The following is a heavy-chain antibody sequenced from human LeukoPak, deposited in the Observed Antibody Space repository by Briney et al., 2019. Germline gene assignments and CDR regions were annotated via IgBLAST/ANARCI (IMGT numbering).Heavy chain of an antibody. D-gene: IGHD2-15*01. CDR3: ARGRIARNWFDP. CDR1: VYTFTSYD. Sequence: ASVKVSCKASVYTFTSYDINGVRQATGQGLDGMGWMNPNSGNTGYAQKFQGRVTMTRNTSISTAYMELSSLRSEDTAVYYCARGRIARNWFDPWGQGTLVTVSS. V-gene: IGHV1-8*01. J-gene: IGHJ5*02. CDR2: MNPNSGNT.